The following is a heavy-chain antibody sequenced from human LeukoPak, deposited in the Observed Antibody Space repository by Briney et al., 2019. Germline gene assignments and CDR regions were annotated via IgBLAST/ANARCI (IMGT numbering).Heavy chain of an antibody. CDR3: ARERAVAAPRELNFDY. CDR1: GGSFSGYY. D-gene: IGHD6-19*01. CDR2: INHSGST. V-gene: IGHV4-34*01. Sequence: SETLSLTCAVYGGSFSGYYWSWIRQPPRKGLEWIGEINHSGSTNYNPSLKSRVTISVDTSKNQFSLKLSSVTAADTAVYYCARERAVAAPRELNFDYWGQGTLVTVSS. J-gene: IGHJ4*02.